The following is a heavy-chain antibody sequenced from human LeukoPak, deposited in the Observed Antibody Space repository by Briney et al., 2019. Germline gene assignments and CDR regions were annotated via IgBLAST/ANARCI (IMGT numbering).Heavy chain of an antibody. V-gene: IGHV4-59*08. D-gene: IGHD6-19*01. J-gene: IGHJ5*02. CDR1: GGSISSYY. CDR3: ARQRIAVAGTNWFDP. CDR2: IYHSGST. Sequence: SETLSLTCTVSGGSISSYYWSWIRQPPGKGLEWIGYIYHSGSTNYNPSLKSRVTISVDTSKDQFSLKLSSVTAADTAVYYCARQRIAVAGTNWFDPWGQGTLVTVSS.